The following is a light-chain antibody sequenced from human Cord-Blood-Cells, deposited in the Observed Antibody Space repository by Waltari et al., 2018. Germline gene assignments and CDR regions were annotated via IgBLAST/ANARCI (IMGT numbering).Light chain of an antibody. CDR3: QQYGSSPWT. J-gene: IGKJ1*01. CDR1: QSVSSSY. Sequence: IVLTQSPGTLSLSPGERATLSCKASQSVSSSYLGWYQQKPGQAPRLIINGATSRATGIPDRVSGSGSGTYFTLTSSRLEPEDVAVYYCQQYGSSPWTFGQGTKVEIK. V-gene: IGKV3-20*01. CDR2: GAT.